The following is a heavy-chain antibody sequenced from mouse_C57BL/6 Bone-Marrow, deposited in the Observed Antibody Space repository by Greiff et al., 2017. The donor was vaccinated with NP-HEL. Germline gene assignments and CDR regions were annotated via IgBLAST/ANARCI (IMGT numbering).Heavy chain of an antibody. Sequence: QVQLQQPGAELVKPGASVKLSCKASGYTFTSYWMQWVKQRPGQGLEWIGEIDPSDSYTNYNQKFKGKATLTVDTFSSTAYMQLSSLTSEDSAVYYCARGDYGSDYWGQGTTLTVSS. J-gene: IGHJ2*01. CDR1: GYTFTSYW. CDR3: ARGDYGSDY. CDR2: IDPSDSYT. V-gene: IGHV1-50*01. D-gene: IGHD1-1*01.